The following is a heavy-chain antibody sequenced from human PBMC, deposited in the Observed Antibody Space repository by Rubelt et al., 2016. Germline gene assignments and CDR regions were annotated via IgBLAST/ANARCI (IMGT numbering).Heavy chain of an antibody. J-gene: IGHJ4*02. Sequence: GGSLRLSCAVSAFSFHDHYMSWFRQAPGKGLEWVALITGSGGSTYYADSVKGRFNIFRDNSKNTLYLQMNSLRAEDTAVYHCARDVSSNYAYDHWGQGTLVTVSS. D-gene: IGHD4-11*01. CDR2: ITGSGGST. V-gene: IGHV3-11*04. CDR3: ARDVSSNYAYDH. CDR1: AFSFHDHY.